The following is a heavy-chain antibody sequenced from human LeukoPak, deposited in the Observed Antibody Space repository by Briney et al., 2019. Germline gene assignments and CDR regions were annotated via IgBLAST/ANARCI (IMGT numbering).Heavy chain of an antibody. CDR2: IRYDGSNK. CDR1: GFTVSSNY. CDR3: AKDSYYGSGDFDY. J-gene: IGHJ4*02. D-gene: IGHD3-10*01. V-gene: IGHV3-30*02. Sequence: GGSLRLSCVASGFTVSSNYMSWVRQAPGKGLEWVAFIRYDGSNKYYADSVKGRFTISRDNSKNTLYLQMNSLRAEDTAVYYCAKDSYYGSGDFDYWGQGTLVTVSS.